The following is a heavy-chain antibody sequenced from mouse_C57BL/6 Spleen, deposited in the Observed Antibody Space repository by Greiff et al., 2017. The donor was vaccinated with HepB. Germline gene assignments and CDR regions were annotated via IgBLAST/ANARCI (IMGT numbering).Heavy chain of an antibody. Sequence: EVQLVESGGGLVKPGGSLKLSCAASGFTFSDYGMHWVRQAPEKGLEWVAYISSGSSTIYYADTVKGRFTISRDNAKNTLFLQMTSLRSEDTAMYYCARRMGTKGYYAMDYWGQGTSVTVSS. D-gene: IGHD2-2*01. CDR1: GFTFSDYG. CDR3: ARRMGTKGYYAMDY. V-gene: IGHV5-17*01. J-gene: IGHJ4*01. CDR2: ISSGSSTI.